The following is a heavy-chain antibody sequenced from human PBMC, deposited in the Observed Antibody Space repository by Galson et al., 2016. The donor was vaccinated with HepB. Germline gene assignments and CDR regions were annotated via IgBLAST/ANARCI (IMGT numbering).Heavy chain of an antibody. V-gene: IGHV3-7*01. D-gene: IGHD6-6*01. Sequence: SLRLSCAASGFTFSSHWMSWVRQAPGKGLEWVANIKEDGSEKYYVDSVRGRFTISRDNAKNSLYLLMNSLRVEDTAVYYCARVGIAGRPRRYFDLWGRGTLVTVSS. CDR3: ARVGIAGRPRRYFDL. J-gene: IGHJ2*01. CDR1: GFTFSSHW. CDR2: IKEDGSEK.